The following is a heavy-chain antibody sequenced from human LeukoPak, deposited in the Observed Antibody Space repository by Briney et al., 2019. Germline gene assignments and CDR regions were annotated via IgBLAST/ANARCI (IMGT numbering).Heavy chain of an antibody. CDR2: IYYSGST. J-gene: IGHJ4*02. CDR1: GGSISSYY. V-gene: IGHV4-59*08. CDR3: ARVGSSDTAMAQFDY. Sequence: SETLSLTCTVSGGSISSYYWSWIRQPPGKGLEWIGYIYYSGSTNHNPSLKSRVTISVDTSKNQFSLKLSSVTAADTAVYYCARVGSSDTAMAQFDYWGQGTLVTVSS. D-gene: IGHD5-18*01.